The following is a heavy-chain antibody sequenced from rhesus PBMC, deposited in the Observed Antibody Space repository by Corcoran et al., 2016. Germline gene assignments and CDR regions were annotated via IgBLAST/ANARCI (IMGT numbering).Heavy chain of an antibody. CDR1: GYSTSSGHG. J-gene: IGHJ4*01. Sequence: QVQLQESGPGLVKPSETLSLTCAVPGYSTSSGHGWSWLRHPPGKGLEWIGYIGGSSGSTNYNPSLKSRVTISKDTSKNQFSLKLSSVTAADTAVYYCARERYSGYSHFDYWGQGVLVTVSS. V-gene: IGHV4-127*01. CDR2: IGGSSGST. CDR3: ARERYSGYSHFDY. D-gene: IGHD5-24*01.